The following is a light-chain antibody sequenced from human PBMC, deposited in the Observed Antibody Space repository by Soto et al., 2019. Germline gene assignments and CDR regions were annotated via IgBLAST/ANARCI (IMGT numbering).Light chain of an antibody. V-gene: IGKV1-39*01. CDR1: QSITTY. CDR3: QQSFSNLLYT. J-gene: IGKJ2*01. Sequence: DIQMTQSPSSLSDSVGDRVSITCRASQSITTYLNWYQQKPGKAPKLLIYAASTLQSGVPSRFSGSGSGTDFTLTISSLQPEDFATYYCQQSFSNLLYTFGQGTKVEI. CDR2: AAS.